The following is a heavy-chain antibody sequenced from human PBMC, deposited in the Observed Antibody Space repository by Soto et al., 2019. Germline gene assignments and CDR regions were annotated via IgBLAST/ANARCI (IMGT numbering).Heavy chain of an antibody. V-gene: IGHV4-31*03. CDR2: IYYSGTA. CDR1: GGSISSGDYY. CDR3: ARYCTSTTCRSFDY. Sequence: SETLSLTCTVSGGSISSGDYYWGWIRQLPGKGLEWIGYIYYSGTAHYNPSLKSRVTISVDTSKSQFSLKLSSVTAADTAVYFCARYCTSTTCRSFDYWVQGTLVTVSS. J-gene: IGHJ4*02. D-gene: IGHD2-2*01.